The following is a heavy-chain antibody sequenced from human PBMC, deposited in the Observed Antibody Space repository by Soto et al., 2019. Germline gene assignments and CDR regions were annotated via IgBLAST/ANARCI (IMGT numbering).Heavy chain of an antibody. Sequence: EVQLVESGGGLVQPGGSLRLSCAASGFTFSTYWMHWVRQVPGKGLLWVSHITSDGSSTNYADSVKGRFTISRDNAKNTLYLQMNSLRAEDTALYYCVRVGGYDPYFDYWGQGTLVTVSS. V-gene: IGHV3-74*01. CDR3: VRVGGYDPYFDY. D-gene: IGHD5-12*01. CDR1: GFTFSTYW. J-gene: IGHJ4*02. CDR2: ITSDGSST.